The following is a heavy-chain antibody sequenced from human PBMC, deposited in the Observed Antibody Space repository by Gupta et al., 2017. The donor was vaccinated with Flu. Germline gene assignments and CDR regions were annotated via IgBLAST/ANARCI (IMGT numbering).Heavy chain of an antibody. D-gene: IGHD3-3*01. Sequence: VHLQESGPGLVKSSQTLSLTCSVSGPSIRDGGYFSCWTRQRPGKGLEWLGYIYHNGTTYDNPSLKSRWSILVDTTKKSFSLRLRSVTAADAANYFCARVPLNYDLSIGYLGYYFDNWGQGISVTVSS. CDR3: ARVPLNYDLSIGYLGYYFDN. V-gene: IGHV4-31*03. J-gene: IGHJ4*02. CDR1: GPSIRDGGYF. CDR2: IYHNGTT.